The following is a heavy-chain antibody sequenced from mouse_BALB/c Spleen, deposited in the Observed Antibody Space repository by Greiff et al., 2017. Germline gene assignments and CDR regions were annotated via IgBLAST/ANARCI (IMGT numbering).Heavy chain of an antibody. Sequence: EVKLMESGGGLVKPGGSLKLSCAASGFTFSSYTMSWVRQTPEKRLEWVATISSGGSYTYYPDSVKGRFTISRDNAKNTLYLQMSSLKSEDTAMYYCTRERGRDEGYYFDYWGQGTTLTVSS. CDR3: TRERGRDEGYYFDY. CDR2: ISSGGSYT. J-gene: IGHJ2*01. V-gene: IGHV5-6-4*01. D-gene: IGHD2-3*01. CDR1: GFTFSSYT.